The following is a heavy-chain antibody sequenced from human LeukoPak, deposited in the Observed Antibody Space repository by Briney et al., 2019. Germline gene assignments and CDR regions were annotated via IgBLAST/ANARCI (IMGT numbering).Heavy chain of an antibody. J-gene: IGHJ4*02. Sequence: PGGSLRLSCAASGFTFSSYSMNWVRQAPGKGLEWVSYISSSSSTIYYADSVKGRFTISRDNSKNTLYLQMNSLRAEDTAVYYCAKDWDREQSAFDYWGQGTLVTVSS. CDR2: ISSSSSTI. V-gene: IGHV3-48*01. CDR1: GFTFSSYS. D-gene: IGHD1/OR15-1a*01. CDR3: AKDWDREQSAFDY.